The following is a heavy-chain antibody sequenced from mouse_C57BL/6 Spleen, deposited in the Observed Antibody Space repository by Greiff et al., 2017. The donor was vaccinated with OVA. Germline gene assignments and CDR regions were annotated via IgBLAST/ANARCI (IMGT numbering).Heavy chain of an antibody. D-gene: IGHD2-4*01. J-gene: IGHJ2*01. V-gene: IGHV1-64*01. Sequence: QVQLKQPGAELVKPGASVKLSCKASGYTFTSYWMHWVKQRPGQGLEWIGMIHPNSGSTNYNEKFKSKATLTVDKSSSTAYMQLSSLTSEDSAVYYYARADYDCGGTLFDYWGQGTTLTVSS. CDR1: GYTFTSYW. CDR2: IHPNSGST. CDR3: ARADYDCGGTLFDY.